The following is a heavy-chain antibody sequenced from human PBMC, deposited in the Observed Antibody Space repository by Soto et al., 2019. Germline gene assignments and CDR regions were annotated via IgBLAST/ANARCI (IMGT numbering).Heavy chain of an antibody. CDR3: VTRGSFDC. CDR2: IYSGGST. D-gene: IGHD1-26*01. V-gene: IGHV3-66*01. J-gene: IGHJ4*02. Sequence: EVQLVESGGGLVQPGGSLRLSCAASGFIVSSNYMTWVRQAPGKGLEWVSVIYSGGSTYYADSVKGRFTISRDNSKNTLYLQMNSLRAEVTAMYYCVTRGSFDCWGQGTLVTVSS. CDR1: GFIVSSNY.